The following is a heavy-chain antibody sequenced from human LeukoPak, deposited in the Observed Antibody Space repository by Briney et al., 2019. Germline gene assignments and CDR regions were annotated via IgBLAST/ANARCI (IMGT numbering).Heavy chain of an antibody. CDR3: ARDPPGIAASVSGG. Sequence: GGSLRLSWKASGFTVSNNYMNWVRQAPGKGLEWVALIYSGGTTNYADSVKGRFTISRDNSKNTLYLQMTNVRVEDTAVYYCARDPPGIAASVSGGWGQGTLVTVS. CDR1: GFTVSNNY. V-gene: IGHV3-53*01. CDR2: IYSGGTT. D-gene: IGHD6-13*01. J-gene: IGHJ4*02.